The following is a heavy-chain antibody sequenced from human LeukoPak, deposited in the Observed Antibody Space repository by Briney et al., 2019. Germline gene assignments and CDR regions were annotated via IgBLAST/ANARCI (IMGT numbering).Heavy chain of an antibody. J-gene: IGHJ4*02. D-gene: IGHD3-22*01. CDR3: AKDGNYYDSSGYQPGFDY. CDR1: GFTFSSYA. Sequence: GGSLRLSCAASGFTFSSYAMSWVRQAPGKGLEWVSTISASGGSTYYADSVKGRFTVSRDNSKDTLYLQMNSLRAEDTAVYYCAKDGNYYDSSGYQPGFDYWGQGTLVTVSS. CDR2: ISASGGST. V-gene: IGHV3-23*01.